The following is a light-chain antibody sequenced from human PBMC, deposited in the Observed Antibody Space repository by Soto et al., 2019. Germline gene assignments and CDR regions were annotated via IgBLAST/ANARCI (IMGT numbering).Light chain of an antibody. V-gene: IGKV3-20*01. J-gene: IGKJ5*01. CDR2: GAS. CDR1: QSVSSNF. CDR3: QQYGSSPIT. Sequence: EIVLMQSPGTLSLSPGERATLSCRASQSVSSNFLAWYQQKPGQAPRLLIYGASSRATGIPDRFSGSGSGTDFTLTISSLEPEDFAVYYCQQYGSSPITFGQGTRLDIK.